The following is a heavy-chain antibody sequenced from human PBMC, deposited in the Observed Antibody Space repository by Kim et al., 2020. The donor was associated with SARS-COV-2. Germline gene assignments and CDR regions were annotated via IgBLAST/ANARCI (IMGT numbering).Heavy chain of an antibody. D-gene: IGHD6-19*01. V-gene: IGHV3-23*01. CDR1: GFTFSSYA. CDR2: ISGSGGST. Sequence: GGSLRLSCAASGFTFSSYAMSWVRQAPGKGLEWVSAISGSGGSTYYADSVKGRFTISRDNSKNTMYLQMNSLRADDTAVYYCASFPSGWHVDVWGQGTTVTVSS. J-gene: IGHJ6*02. CDR3: ASFPSGWHVDV.